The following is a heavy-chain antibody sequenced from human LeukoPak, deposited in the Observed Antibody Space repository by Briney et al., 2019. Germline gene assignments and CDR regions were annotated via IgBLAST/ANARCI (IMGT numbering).Heavy chain of an antibody. V-gene: IGHV3-30*04. Sequence: GGSLRLSCAASGFTFSLFAMHWVRQSPGKGLEWVAAISYDGKDKFYADSVQGRFTISRDNAKNSLYLQMNSLRAEDTAVYYCAREGYGDYVQSFDYWGQGTLVTVSS. CDR2: ISYDGKDK. D-gene: IGHD4-17*01. CDR1: GFTFSLFA. CDR3: AREGYGDYVQSFDY. J-gene: IGHJ4*02.